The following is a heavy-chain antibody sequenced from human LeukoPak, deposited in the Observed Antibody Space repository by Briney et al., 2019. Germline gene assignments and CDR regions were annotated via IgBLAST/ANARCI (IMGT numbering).Heavy chain of an antibody. Sequence: GGSLRLSCAASGFTFSDYYMNWIRPAPGKGMEWVSYISSSGSNTNYADSVKGRFTISRDNAKNLLYLQMNSLRAEDTAVYYCARDDHGANPIDYWGQGTLVTVSS. V-gene: IGHV3-11*06. CDR3: ARDDHGANPIDY. CDR1: GFTFSDYY. D-gene: IGHD4-17*01. J-gene: IGHJ4*02. CDR2: ISSSGSNT.